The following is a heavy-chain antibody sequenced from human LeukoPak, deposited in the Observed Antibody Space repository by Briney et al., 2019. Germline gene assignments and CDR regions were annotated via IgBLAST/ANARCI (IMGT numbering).Heavy chain of an antibody. D-gene: IGHD3-3*01. CDR2: IYTSGST. J-gene: IGHJ5*02. CDR3: ARDSYDFWSGYSLGWFDP. V-gene: IGHV4-4*07. CDR1: GGSISRYY. Sequence: PSETLSLTCTVSGGSISRYYWSWIRQPAGKGLEWIGRIYTSGSTNYNPCLKSRVTMLVGTSKNQFSLKLSSVTAADTAVYYCARDSYDFWSGYSLGWFDPWGQGTLVTVSS.